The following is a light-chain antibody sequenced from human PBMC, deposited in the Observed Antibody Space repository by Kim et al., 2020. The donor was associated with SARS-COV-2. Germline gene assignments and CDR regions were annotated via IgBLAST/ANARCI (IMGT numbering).Light chain of an antibody. Sequence: GQSITIACTGTSSDVGYYKSVSWYQQHPGKAPKLIIYDGSERASGVSNRFSGSQSGNTASLTISGLRAEDEADYYCSSHTTSSTYVFGSGTKVTVL. CDR1: SSDVGYYKS. CDR3: SSHTTSSTYV. J-gene: IGLJ1*01. V-gene: IGLV2-14*04. CDR2: DGS.